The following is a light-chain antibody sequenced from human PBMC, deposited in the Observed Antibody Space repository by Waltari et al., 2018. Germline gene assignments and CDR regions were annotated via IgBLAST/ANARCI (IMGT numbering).Light chain of an antibody. Sequence: IVLTQSPGTLSLSPGERDTLSCRASQTVSRSLAWYQQKPGQAPKLLIYGASTRATGIPNRFTGIGSGTDFSLTISSLEPEDFAIYFCQHYVRLPATFGQGTKVEIK. J-gene: IGKJ1*01. V-gene: IGKV3-20*01. CDR2: GAS. CDR3: QHYVRLPAT. CDR1: QTVSRS.